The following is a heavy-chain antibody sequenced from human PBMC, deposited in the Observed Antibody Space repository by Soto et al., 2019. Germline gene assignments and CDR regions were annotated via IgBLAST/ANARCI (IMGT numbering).Heavy chain of an antibody. CDR1: GASISYGGFS. CDR2: ISHLEST. Sequence: QLQLQESGSGLVKTSETLSLTCTVSGASISYGGFSWRWIRQSPGKGLEWIGYISHLESTYFHPSFKSRLTMSIDRTRNQFYLKLSSVTASDMAVYYCARGGGYDSFDYWGQGVLVTVSS. D-gene: IGHD5-12*01. V-gene: IGHV4-30-2*06. CDR3: ARGGGYDSFDY. J-gene: IGHJ4*02.